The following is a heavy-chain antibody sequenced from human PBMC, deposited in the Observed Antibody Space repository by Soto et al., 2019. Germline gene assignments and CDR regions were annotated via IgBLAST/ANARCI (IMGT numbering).Heavy chain of an antibody. J-gene: IGHJ4*02. V-gene: IGHV4-31*03. Sequence: QVQLQESGPGLVKPSQTLSLTCTVSVGSISSGGYYWSWIRQHPGKGLEWIGYIYYSGSTYYNPSLKSRVTISVDTSKNQFSLKLSSVTAADTAVYYCARGKPTTVVTLGFDYWGQGTLVTVSS. CDR1: VGSISSGGYY. D-gene: IGHD4-17*01. CDR3: ARGKPTTVVTLGFDY. CDR2: IYYSGST.